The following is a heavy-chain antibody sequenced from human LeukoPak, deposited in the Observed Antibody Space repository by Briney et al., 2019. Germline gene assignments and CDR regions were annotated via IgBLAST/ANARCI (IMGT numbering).Heavy chain of an antibody. V-gene: IGHV1-69*13. J-gene: IGHJ4*02. CDR3: ARDRVRGSSWHFDY. CDR2: IIPIFGTA. Sequence: ASVKVSCKASGGTLSSYAISWVRQAPGQGLEWMGGIIPIFGTANYAQKFQGRVTITADESTSTAFMEPSSLRSEDTAVYYCARDRVRGSSWHFDYWGQGTLVTVSS. D-gene: IGHD6-13*01. CDR1: GGTLSSYA.